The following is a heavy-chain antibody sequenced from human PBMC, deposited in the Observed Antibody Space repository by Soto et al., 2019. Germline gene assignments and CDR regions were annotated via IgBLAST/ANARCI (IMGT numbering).Heavy chain of an antibody. CDR2: IYWNDDK. J-gene: IGHJ4*01. Sequence: SGPTLVNPTQTLTLTCTFSGFSLRTTGVAVGWIRQPPGKALDWLALIYWNDDKRYSLSLKSRLTITKDTAISEVVLTMTNVDPVDTATYLFVHRHGNSNYPVLFDYWGQGTLVTVSS. CDR3: VHRHGNSNYPVLFDY. CDR1: GFSLRTTGVA. D-gene: IGHD4-4*01. V-gene: IGHV2-5*01.